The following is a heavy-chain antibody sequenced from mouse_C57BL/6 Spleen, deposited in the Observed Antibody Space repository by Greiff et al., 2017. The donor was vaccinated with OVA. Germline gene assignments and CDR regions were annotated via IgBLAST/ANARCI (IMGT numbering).Heavy chain of an antibody. Sequence: VQLKESGPGMVKPSQSLSLTCTVTGYSITSGYDWHWIRHFPGNKLEWMGYISYSGSTNYNPSLKSRISITHDTSKNHFFLKLNSVTTEDTATYYCARGQDYYGSSPFDYWGQGTTLTVSS. D-gene: IGHD1-1*01. CDR2: ISYSGST. CDR3: ARGQDYYGSSPFDY. CDR1: GYSITSGYD. J-gene: IGHJ2*01. V-gene: IGHV3-1*01.